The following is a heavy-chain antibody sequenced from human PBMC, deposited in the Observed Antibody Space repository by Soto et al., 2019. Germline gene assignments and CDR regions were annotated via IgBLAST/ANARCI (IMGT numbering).Heavy chain of an antibody. J-gene: IGHJ4*02. V-gene: IGHV1-8*02. CDR2: MNANSGNT. CDR1: GGTFSSYA. Sequence: QVQLVQSGAEVKKPGSSVKVSCKASGGTFSSYAISWVRQAPGQGLEWMGWMNANSGNTGYAQKFQGRVTMTRNTSISTAYTELRSLRSEDKALYYCARGVSRTANRVSGYWGQGTLVTVSS. CDR3: ARGVSRTANRVSGY. D-gene: IGHD2-8*01.